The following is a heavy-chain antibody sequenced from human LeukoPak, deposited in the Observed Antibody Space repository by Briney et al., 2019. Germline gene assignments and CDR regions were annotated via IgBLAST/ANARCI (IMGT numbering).Heavy chain of an antibody. Sequence: EASVKVSCKASGYTFTDYCLHWVRQAPGQGLEWMGWINPNSGAINYAQKFQGRVTLTRDTSISTAYMDLSSLRSDDTAVYYCARDPKGLYYFYMDVWGEGTPVTVSS. J-gene: IGHJ6*03. CDR3: ARDPKGLYYFYMDV. D-gene: IGHD3/OR15-3a*01. CDR1: GYTFTDYC. CDR2: INPNSGAI. V-gene: IGHV1-2*02.